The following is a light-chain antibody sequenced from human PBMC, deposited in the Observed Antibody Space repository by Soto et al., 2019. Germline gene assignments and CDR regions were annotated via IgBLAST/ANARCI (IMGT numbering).Light chain of an antibody. CDR1: QTVRGN. J-gene: IGKJ5*01. Sequence: IMTQPPVTVSVSPGEGVTLCCGASQTVRGNLTWYQPKPRQAPRLDNAXASTRATGIPVRFSGSGSGTEFTLTISRLQSEDFAVYCCQHRSNWPSFGQGTRLEI. CDR2: XAS. CDR3: QHRSNWPS. V-gene: IGKV3-15*01.